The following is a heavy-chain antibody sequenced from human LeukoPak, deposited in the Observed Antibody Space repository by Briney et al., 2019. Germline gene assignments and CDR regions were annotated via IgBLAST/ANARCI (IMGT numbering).Heavy chain of an antibody. CDR3: TRDLGTYTSYGSIFFDY. J-gene: IGHJ4*02. Sequence: ASVKVSCKASGYTFTDFGISWVRQAPGQGLEWMGWSSAYNGDTRYAQKFQGRVTMTTDTSTSTAYMELRSLRSDDAAVFYCTRDLGTYTSYGSIFFDYWGQGTLVTVSS. V-gene: IGHV1-18*01. D-gene: IGHD3-10*01. CDR1: GYTFTDFG. CDR2: SSAYNGDT.